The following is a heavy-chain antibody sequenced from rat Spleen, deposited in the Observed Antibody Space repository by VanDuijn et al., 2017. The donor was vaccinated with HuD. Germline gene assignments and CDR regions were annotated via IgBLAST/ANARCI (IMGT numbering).Heavy chain of an antibody. CDR2: ISTGGTNT. V-gene: IGHV5-25*01. Sequence: EVQLVESGGGLVQPGRSMKLSCAASGFTFSNDYMAWVRQAPRKGLEWVGSISTGGTNTYYRDSVKGRFTISRDNAKSTLYLQMDSLRSEDTATYYCAGHSTGKGCVYMGQSTLVTVSS. J-gene: IGHJ3*01. CDR3: AGHSTGKGCVY. CDR1: GFTFSNDY. D-gene: IGHD5-1*01.